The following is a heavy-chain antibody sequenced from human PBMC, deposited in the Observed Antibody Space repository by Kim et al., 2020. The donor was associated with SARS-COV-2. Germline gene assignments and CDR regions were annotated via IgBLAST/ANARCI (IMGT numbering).Heavy chain of an antibody. Sequence: GRSLRLSCAASGFTFSSYGMHWVRQAPGKGLEWVAVIWYDGSNKYYADSVKGRFTISRDNSKNTLYLQMNSLRAEDTAVYYCARDSQTYSSSSPVDYWGQGTLVTVSS. V-gene: IGHV3-33*01. CDR2: IWYDGSNK. D-gene: IGHD6-6*01. CDR1: GFTFSSYG. J-gene: IGHJ4*02. CDR3: ARDSQTYSSSSPVDY.